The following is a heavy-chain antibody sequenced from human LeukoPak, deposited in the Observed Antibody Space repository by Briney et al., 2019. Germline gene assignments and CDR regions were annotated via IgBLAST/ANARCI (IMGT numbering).Heavy chain of an antibody. CDR1: GDSMSSYY. Sequence: LSETLSLTCTVSGDSMSSYYWSWIRQPPGKGLEWIGNIDYSGSTNYNPSLKSRVTMSVDTSKSQFSLISLKLTSVTAADTAVYYCARPLGYSGYHGPPRGWFDPWGQGTLVTVSS. D-gene: IGHD5-12*01. V-gene: IGHV4-59*08. CDR2: IDYSGST. J-gene: IGHJ5*02. CDR3: ARPLGYSGYHGPPRGWFDP.